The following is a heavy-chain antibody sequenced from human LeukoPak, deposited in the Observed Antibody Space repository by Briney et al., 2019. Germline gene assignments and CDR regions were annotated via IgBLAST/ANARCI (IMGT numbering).Heavy chain of an antibody. V-gene: IGHV3-23*01. CDR1: GFILSSYA. J-gene: IGHJ5*02. Sequence: GGSLRLSCAASGFILSSYAMTWVRQAPGKGLEWVSGISGSGRSTYYADSVKGRFTISRDNSKNTVYLQMNSLRAEDTALYYCAKDPLPWGQGTLVTVSS. CDR3: AKDPLP. CDR2: ISGSGRST.